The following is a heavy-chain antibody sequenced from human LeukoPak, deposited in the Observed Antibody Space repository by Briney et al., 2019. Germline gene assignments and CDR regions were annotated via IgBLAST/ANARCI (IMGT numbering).Heavy chain of an antibody. J-gene: IGHJ3*02. Sequence: GGSLRLSCAASGFTFSSYAMHWVRQAPGKGLEWVAVISYDGSNKYYADSVKGRFTISRDNSKNTLYLQMNSLRAEDTAVYYCARDWYYGDYGGAFDIWGQRTMVTVSS. D-gene: IGHD4-17*01. CDR3: ARDWYYGDYGGAFDI. CDR1: GFTFSSYA. CDR2: ISYDGSNK. V-gene: IGHV3-30*04.